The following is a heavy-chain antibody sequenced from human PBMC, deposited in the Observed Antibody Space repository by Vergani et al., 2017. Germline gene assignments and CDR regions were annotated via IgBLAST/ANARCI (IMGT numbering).Heavy chain of an antibody. D-gene: IGHD6-19*01. CDR1: GYSFTSYW. Sequence: EVQLVQSGAEVKKPGESLRISCKGSGYSFTSYWISWVRQMPGKGLEWMGRIDPSDSYTNYSPSFQGHVTISADKSISTAYLQWSSLKASDTAMYSCARGIAVAGTSVHWFDPWGQGTLVTVSS. J-gene: IGHJ5*02. V-gene: IGHV5-10-1*01. CDR3: ARGIAVAGTSVHWFDP. CDR2: IDPSDSYT.